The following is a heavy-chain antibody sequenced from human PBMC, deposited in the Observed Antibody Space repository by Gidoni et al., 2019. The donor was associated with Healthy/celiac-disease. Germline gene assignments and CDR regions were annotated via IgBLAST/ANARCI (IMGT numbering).Heavy chain of an antibody. CDR1: GFTFIDYY. D-gene: IGHD4-4*01. J-gene: IGHJ6*02. CDR2: IRSSGSTI. V-gene: IGHV3-11*01. Sequence: QLRLVDSGGGLVKPGGSLRLPFAASGFTFIDYYMSWIRQAPGKGLEWFSYIRSSGSTIYYADSVKGRFTISRDNAKNSLYLQMNSLRAEDTAVYYCAREGYSNYPDYYYYGMDVWGQGTTVTVSS. CDR3: AREGYSNYPDYYYYGMDV.